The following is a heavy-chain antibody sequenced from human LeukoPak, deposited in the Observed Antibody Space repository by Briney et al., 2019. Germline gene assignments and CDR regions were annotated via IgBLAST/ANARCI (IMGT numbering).Heavy chain of an antibody. V-gene: IGHV4-38-2*01. D-gene: IGHD1-26*01. CDR1: GYSISSGYD. CDR2: IYHSGST. J-gene: IGHJ4*02. CDR3: VRLRWELMAPYFDH. Sequence: SETLTFTCAASGYSISSGYDWGWIRQPPGKGLEWIGSIYHSGSTYYNPSLKSRVTISVDTSKNQFSLKLTSLTVADTAMYYWVRLRWELMAPYFDHWGQGAFVIVSS.